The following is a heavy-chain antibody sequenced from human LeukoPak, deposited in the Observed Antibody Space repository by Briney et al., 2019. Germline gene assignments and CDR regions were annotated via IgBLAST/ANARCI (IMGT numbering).Heavy chain of an antibody. CDR3: TRHQEGYHLFPIAAAELDP. CDR2: IRSKANSYAT. D-gene: IGHD6-13*01. CDR1: GFTFSGSA. V-gene: IGHV3-73*01. Sequence: GGSLKLSCAASGFTFSGSAMHWVRQASGKGLEWVGRIRSKANSYATAYAASAKGRFTISRDDSKNTAYLQMNSLKTEDTAVYYCTRHQEGYHLFPIAAAELDPWGQGTLVTVSS. J-gene: IGHJ5*02.